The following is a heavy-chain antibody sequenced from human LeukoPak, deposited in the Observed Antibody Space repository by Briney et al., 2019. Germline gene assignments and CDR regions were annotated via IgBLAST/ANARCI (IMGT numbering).Heavy chain of an antibody. Sequence: ASVKVSCKASGGTFSCYAISWVRQAPGQGLEWMGWISAYNGNTNYAQKLQGRVTMTTDTSTSTAYMELRSLRSDDTAVYYCARDPGSSSWYAYYYYGMDVWGQGTTVTVSS. J-gene: IGHJ6*02. CDR1: GGTFSCYA. CDR3: ARDPGSSSWYAYYYYGMDV. D-gene: IGHD6-13*01. V-gene: IGHV1-18*01. CDR2: ISAYNGNT.